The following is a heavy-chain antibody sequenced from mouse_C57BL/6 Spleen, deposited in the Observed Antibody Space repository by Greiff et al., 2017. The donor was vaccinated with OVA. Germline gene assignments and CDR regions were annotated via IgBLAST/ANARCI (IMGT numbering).Heavy chain of an antibody. CDR2: IYPRSGNT. CDR3: AGSNYEVDY. D-gene: IGHD2-5*01. Sequence: VMLVESGAELARPGASVKLSCKASGYTFTSYGISWVKQRTGQGLEWIGEIYPRSGNTYYNEKFKGKATLTADKSSSTAYMELRSLTSEDSAVYFCAGSNYEVDYWGQGTTLTVSS. V-gene: IGHV1-81*01. J-gene: IGHJ2*01. CDR1: GYTFTSYG.